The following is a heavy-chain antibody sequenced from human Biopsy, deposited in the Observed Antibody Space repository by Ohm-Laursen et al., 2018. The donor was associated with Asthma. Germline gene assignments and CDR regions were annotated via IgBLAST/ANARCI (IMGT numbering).Heavy chain of an antibody. CDR2: ISDYLENP. Sequence: GASVKVSCKASGYSFELNGMSWVRQRPGQGLEWMGWISDYLENPNYEQKFQGRVNMTYDRSTNTAYMELKSLRTDDTAVYFCARTYCTLNTCYASFDHWGQGTLVAVSS. CDR3: ARTYCTLNTCYASFDH. D-gene: IGHD2-2*01. CDR1: GYSFELNG. V-gene: IGHV1-18*04. J-gene: IGHJ4*02.